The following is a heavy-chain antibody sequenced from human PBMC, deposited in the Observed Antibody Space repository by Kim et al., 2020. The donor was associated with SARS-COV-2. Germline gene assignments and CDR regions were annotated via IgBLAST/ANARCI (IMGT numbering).Heavy chain of an antibody. CDR3: AKDTGGYEWNFYYGMDV. J-gene: IGHJ6*02. V-gene: IGHV3-23*01. CDR1: EFTFSNFA. D-gene: IGHD3-3*01. Sequence: GGSLRLSCEASEFTFSNFAMTWVRQAPGKGLEWVSAITATGGDTYYADSVKGRSTISRDNSKKALFLQIHSLRAEDTAIYYCAKDTGGYEWNFYYGMDVWGQGTTITVSS. CDR2: ITATGGDT.